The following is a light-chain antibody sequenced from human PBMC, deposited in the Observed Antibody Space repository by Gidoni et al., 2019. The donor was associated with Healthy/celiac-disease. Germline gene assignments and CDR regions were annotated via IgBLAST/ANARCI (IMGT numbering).Light chain of an antibody. J-gene: IGKJ2*01. CDR3: QQSSNWPRT. CDR2: DAS. CDR1: QSVSSY. Sequence: EIVLTHSPATLSLSTGDRATLSCRASQSVSSYLAWYQQKPGQAPRLLIYDASNRATGIPARFSGSGSGTDFTLTISSLEPEDFAVYYCQQSSNWPRTFGQGTKLEIK. V-gene: IGKV3-11*01.